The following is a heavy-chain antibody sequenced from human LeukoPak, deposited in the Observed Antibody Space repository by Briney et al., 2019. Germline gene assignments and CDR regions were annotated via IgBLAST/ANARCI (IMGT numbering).Heavy chain of an antibody. Sequence: GGSLRLSCAASGFDFSNCWMYWVRQAPGKGLEWVANIKQDGSEKYYVDSVRGRFTISRDNAKNSLSLQMNSLRAEDTAVYYCASNYGGWGQGTLVTVSS. D-gene: IGHD4-11*01. CDR1: GFDFSNCW. J-gene: IGHJ4*02. CDR3: ASNYGG. CDR2: IKQDGSEK. V-gene: IGHV3-7*03.